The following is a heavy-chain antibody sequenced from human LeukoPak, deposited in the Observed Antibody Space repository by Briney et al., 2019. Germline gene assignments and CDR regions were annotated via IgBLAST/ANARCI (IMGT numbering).Heavy chain of an antibody. Sequence: GGSLRLSCAASGFTVSSNYMSWVRQALGKGLEWVSVIYSGGSTYYADSVKGRFTISRDNSKNTLYLQMNSLRAEDTAVYCCARGGDGDYGDLGYWGQGTLVTVSS. CDR1: GFTVSSNY. CDR2: IYSGGST. D-gene: IGHD4-17*01. V-gene: IGHV3-66*01. CDR3: ARGGDGDYGDLGY. J-gene: IGHJ4*02.